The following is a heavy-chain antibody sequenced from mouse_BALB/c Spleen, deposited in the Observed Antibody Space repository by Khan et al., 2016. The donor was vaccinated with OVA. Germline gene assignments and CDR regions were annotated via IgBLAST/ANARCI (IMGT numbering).Heavy chain of an antibody. CDR1: GYTFTSFW. CDR3: ARGGYGSPFAY. D-gene: IGHD1-1*01. V-gene: IGHV1-59*01. J-gene: IGHJ3*01. Sequence: VQLQESGPELVRPGTSVKMSCKASGYTFTSFWIHWVKQRPGQGLEWIGMIDPSKSETRLNQKFKDKATLNVDKSSNTAYMQLSRLTSEDSAVYYCARGGYGSPFAYWGQGTLVTVSA. CDR2: IDPSKSET.